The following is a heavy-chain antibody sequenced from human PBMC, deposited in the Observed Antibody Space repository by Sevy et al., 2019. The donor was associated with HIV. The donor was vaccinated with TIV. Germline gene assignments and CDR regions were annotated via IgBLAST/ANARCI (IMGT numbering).Heavy chain of an antibody. D-gene: IGHD3-22*01. CDR3: ARGPHYYYDSSAFFDY. CDR2: ISSSGTSI. V-gene: IGHV3-48*03. J-gene: IGHJ4*02. CDR1: GFTFSSYE. Sequence: GGSVRLSRAASGFTFSSYEMNWVRQAPGKGVEWISYISSSGTSIYYADSVKGRFTISRDSPKNSLYLQMNSLRAEDTAVYYCARGPHYYYDSSAFFDYWGQGTLVTVSS.